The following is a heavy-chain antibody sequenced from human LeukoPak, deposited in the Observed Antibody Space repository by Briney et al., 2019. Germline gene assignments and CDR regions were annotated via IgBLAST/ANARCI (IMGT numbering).Heavy chain of an antibody. CDR1: GFTFSSYG. D-gene: IGHD4-23*01. V-gene: IGHV3-33*01. J-gene: IGHJ4*02. CDR2: IWYDGSNK. Sequence: GWSLRLSCAASGFTFSSYGMHWVRQAPGKGLEWVAVIWYDGSNKYYADSVKGRFTISRDNSKNTLYLQMNSLRAEDTAVYYCASPYGDNPAAYYFDYWGQGTLVTVSS. CDR3: ASPYGDNPAAYYFDY.